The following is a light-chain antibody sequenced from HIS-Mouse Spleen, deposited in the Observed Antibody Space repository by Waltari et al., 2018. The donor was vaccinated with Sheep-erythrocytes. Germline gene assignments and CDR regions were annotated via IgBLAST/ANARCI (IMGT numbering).Light chain of an antibody. V-gene: IGLV3-1*01. CDR3: QAWDSSTAV. CDR1: KLGDKY. CDR2: QVS. J-gene: IGLJ2*01. Sequence: SYELTQPPSVSVSPGQTASITCSGDKLGDKYACWYQQKPGQSPVLVIYQVSKRPSGISERFSGSNPGNPATLTISGTQAMDEADYYCQAWDSSTAVFGGWTKLTVL.